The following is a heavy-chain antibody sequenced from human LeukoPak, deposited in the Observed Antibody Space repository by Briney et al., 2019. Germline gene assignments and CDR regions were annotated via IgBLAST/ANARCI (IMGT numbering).Heavy chain of an antibody. CDR1: GYSISSGYY. J-gene: IGHJ4*02. Sequence: SETLSLTCTVSGYSISSGYYWGWIRQPPGKGLEWIGSIYHSGRTFYNPSLKSRVTISVDTSKNQFSLKLSSVTAADTAVYYCARGRRVRGRYFDYWGQGTLVTVSS. V-gene: IGHV4-38-2*02. D-gene: IGHD3-10*01. CDR3: ARGRRVRGRYFDY. CDR2: IYHSGRT.